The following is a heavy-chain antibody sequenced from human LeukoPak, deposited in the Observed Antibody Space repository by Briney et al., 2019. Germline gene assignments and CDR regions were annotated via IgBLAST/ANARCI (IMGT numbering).Heavy chain of an antibody. V-gene: IGHV3-7*01. Sequence: GGSLRLSCAASGFSFSSYGMTWVRQAPGKGLEWVANIKRDGSQEHYVDSVKGRFTISRDNTKSSLYLQMNSLRTEDTAGYYCARDSSPQSGVYYFDAFDMWGQGTMVTVSS. J-gene: IGHJ3*02. CDR3: ARDSSPQSGVYYFDAFDM. CDR1: GFSFSSYG. CDR2: IKRDGSQE. D-gene: IGHD3-22*01.